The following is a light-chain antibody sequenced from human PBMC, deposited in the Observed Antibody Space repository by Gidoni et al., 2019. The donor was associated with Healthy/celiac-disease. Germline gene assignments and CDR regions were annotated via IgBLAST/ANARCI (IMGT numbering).Light chain of an antibody. J-gene: IGLJ1*01. CDR1: SSNIGAGYD. V-gene: IGLV1-40*01. CDR2: GNS. CDR3: QSYDSSLSAFYV. Sequence: QSVLTQPPSVSGAPGQRVPISCTGSSSNIGAGYDVHWYQQLPGTAPKLLIYGNSNRPSGVPDRFSGSKSGTSASLAITGLQAEDEADYYCQSYDSSLSAFYVFGTGTKVTGL.